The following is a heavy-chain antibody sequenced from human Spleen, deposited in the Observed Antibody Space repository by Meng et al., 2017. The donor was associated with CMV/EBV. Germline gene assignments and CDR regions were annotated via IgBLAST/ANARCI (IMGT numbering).Heavy chain of an antibody. D-gene: IGHD2-2*01. CDR2: INRDGSDT. CDR3: ARYHLPYYYYYAMDV. CDR1: GFTFSNYW. J-gene: IGHJ6*02. V-gene: IGHV3-74*01. Sequence: GESLKISCAASGFTFSNYWMHWVRQAPGKGLVWVSRINRDGSDTSHADSVKGRITISRDNAKNTLYLQMNSLRAEDTAVYYCARYHLPYYYYYAMDVWGQGTTVTVSS.